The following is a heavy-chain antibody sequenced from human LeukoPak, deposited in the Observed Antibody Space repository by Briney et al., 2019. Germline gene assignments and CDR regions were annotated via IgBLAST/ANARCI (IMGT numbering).Heavy chain of an antibody. CDR1: GYSISSDYY. J-gene: IGHJ4*02. CDR2: IYHSGRT. CDR3: ARRLYNYGGFDY. V-gene: IGHV4-38-2*01. D-gene: IGHD5-18*01. Sequence: PSETLSLTCAVSGYSISSDYYRGWIRQPPGKGLEWIGSIYHSGRTYYNPSLKSRVTISVDTSKNQVSLKLSSVTAADTAVYYCARRLYNYGGFDYWGQGTLVTVSS.